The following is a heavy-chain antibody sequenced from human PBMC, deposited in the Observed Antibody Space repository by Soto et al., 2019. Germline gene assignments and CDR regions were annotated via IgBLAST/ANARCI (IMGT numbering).Heavy chain of an antibody. CDR1: GGSISSYY. CDR3: ARHIVGRRRTNNWFDP. V-gene: IGHV4-59*08. CDR2: IYYSGST. Sequence: PSETLSLTCTVSGGSISSYYWSWIRQPPGKGLEWIGYIYYSGSTNYNPSLKSRVTISVDTSKNQFSLKLSSVTAADTAVYYCARHIVGRRRTNNWFDPWGQGTLVTVSS. J-gene: IGHJ5*02. D-gene: IGHD2-15*01.